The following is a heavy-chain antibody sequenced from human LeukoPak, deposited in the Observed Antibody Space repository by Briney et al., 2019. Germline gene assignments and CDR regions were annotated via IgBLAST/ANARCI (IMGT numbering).Heavy chain of an antibody. V-gene: IGHV3-21*01. D-gene: IGHD3-9*01. CDR2: ISSSSSYI. CDR1: GFTFSSYS. J-gene: IGHJ4*02. CDR3: ARGPGGYFDWLSTYFDY. Sequence: PGGSLRLSCAASGFTFSSYSMNWVRQAPGKGLEWVSSISSSSSYIYYADSVKGRFTISRDNAKNSLYLQMNSLRAEDTAVYYCARGPGGYFDWLSTYFDYWGQGTLVTVSS.